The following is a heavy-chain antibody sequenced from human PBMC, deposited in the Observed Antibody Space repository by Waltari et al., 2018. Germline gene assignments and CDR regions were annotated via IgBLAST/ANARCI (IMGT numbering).Heavy chain of an antibody. J-gene: IGHJ1*01. Sequence: QVQLVQSGAEVKKPGASVKVSCKASGYTFTGYYMHWVRQAPGQGLEWMGRINPNSGGTNYAQKFQGRVTMTRDTSIGTAYMELSRLRSDDTAVYYCARVPRGTSPAEYFQHWGQGTLVTVSS. CDR3: ARVPRGTSPAEYFQH. CDR2: INPNSGGT. CDR1: GYTFTGYY. V-gene: IGHV1-2*06.